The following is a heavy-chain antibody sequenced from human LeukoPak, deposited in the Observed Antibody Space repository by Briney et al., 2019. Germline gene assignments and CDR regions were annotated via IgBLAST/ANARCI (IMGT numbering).Heavy chain of an antibody. J-gene: IGHJ3*02. D-gene: IGHD5-24*01. CDR3: ARARRETTPVFAFDI. CDR2: IYYSGST. Sequence: PSETLSLTCTVSGGSISSSSYYWGWIRQPPGKGLEWIGSIYYSGSTYYNPSLKSRVTISVDTSKNQFSLKLSSVTAADTAVYYCARARRETTPVFAFDIWGQGTMVTVSS. CDR1: GGSISSSSYY. V-gene: IGHV4-39*07.